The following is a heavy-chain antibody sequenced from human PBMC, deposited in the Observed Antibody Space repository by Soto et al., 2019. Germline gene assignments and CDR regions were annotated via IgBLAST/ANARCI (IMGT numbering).Heavy chain of an antibody. D-gene: IGHD1-1*01. Sequence: LRLSCAVSGFTFTSYAMTWVRQAPGKGLEWVSAISGSGGSEFYADSVKGRFTISRDNSKNTLYLQMKSLRAEDTALYYCAKGDTTMITDYYAMDVWGQGTTVTVSS. V-gene: IGHV3-23*01. CDR3: AKGDTTMITDYYAMDV. J-gene: IGHJ6*02. CDR1: GFTFTSYA. CDR2: ISGSGGSE.